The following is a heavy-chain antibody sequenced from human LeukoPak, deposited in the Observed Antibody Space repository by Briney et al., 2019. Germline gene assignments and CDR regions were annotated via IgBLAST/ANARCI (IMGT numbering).Heavy chain of an antibody. CDR3: ATSGTYGSGTYWFDP. D-gene: IGHD3-10*01. J-gene: IGHJ5*02. CDR1: GYTFTGYY. V-gene: IGHV1-2*02. CDR2: INPNSGGT. Sequence: ASVKVSCKASGYTFTGYYMHWVRQAPGQGLEWMGWINPNSGGTNYAQKFQVRVTMTRDTSISTAYMELSRLRSDDTAVYDCATSGTYGSGTYWFDPWGQGTLVTVSS.